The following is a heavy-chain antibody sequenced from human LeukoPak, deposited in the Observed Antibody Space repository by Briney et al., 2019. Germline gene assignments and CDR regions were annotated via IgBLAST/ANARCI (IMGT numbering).Heavy chain of an antibody. J-gene: IGHJ4*02. CDR2: ISGSGGST. D-gene: IGHD6-13*01. Sequence: GGSLRLSCAASGFTFSSYAMSWVRQAPGKGLEWVSAISGSGGSTYYADSVKGRFTISRDNAKNSLYLQMNSLRAEDTALYYCAKGGSQSSSDFDYWGQGTLVTVSS. CDR3: AKGGSQSSSDFDY. V-gene: IGHV3-23*01. CDR1: GFTFSSYA.